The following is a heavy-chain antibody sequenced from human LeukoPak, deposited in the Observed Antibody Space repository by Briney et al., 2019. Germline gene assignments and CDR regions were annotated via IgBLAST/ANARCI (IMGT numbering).Heavy chain of an antibody. V-gene: IGHV3-23*01. J-gene: IGHJ4*02. CDR2: ISGSGGST. Sequence: GGSLSLSCAASGFTFSSYAMSWVRQAPGKGLEWVSAISGSGGSTYYAHSVKGRFTISRDNSKNTLYLQMNSLRAEDTAVYYCAKDQSTGSSPDYWGQGTLVTVSS. D-gene: IGHD3-10*01. CDR1: GFTFSSYA. CDR3: AKDQSTGSSPDY.